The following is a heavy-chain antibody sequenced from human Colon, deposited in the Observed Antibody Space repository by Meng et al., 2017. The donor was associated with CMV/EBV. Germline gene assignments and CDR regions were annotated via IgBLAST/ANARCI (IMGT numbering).Heavy chain of an antibody. V-gene: IGHV3-30*02. CDR2: VRYDGTNE. Sequence: GGSLRLSCVTSGFTFDSFGMHWVRQGPGKGLEWLSFVRYDGTNEYYAESVKGRFTISRDNANNSLYLQMNSLTAEDTAVYYCTRDQGYSRRFDFWGQGTLVTVSS. J-gene: IGHJ4*02. D-gene: IGHD4-11*01. CDR1: GFTFDSFG. CDR3: TRDQGYSRRFDF.